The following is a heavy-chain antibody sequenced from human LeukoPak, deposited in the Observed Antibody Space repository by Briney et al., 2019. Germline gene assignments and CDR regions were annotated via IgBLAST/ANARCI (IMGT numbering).Heavy chain of an antibody. J-gene: IGHJ6*02. CDR3: AGSRGDIYGSWHYYYGMDV. Sequence: GESLNISCKGSGYSFTYYWIGWVREMPGKGLEWMGIIYPGDSDTRYSPSFQGQVTISADKSIRTAYLQWSSLKASDTAMYYCAGSRGDIYGSWHYYYGMDVWGQGTTVTVSS. V-gene: IGHV5-51*01. CDR2: IYPGDSDT. CDR1: GYSFTYYW. D-gene: IGHD5-18*01.